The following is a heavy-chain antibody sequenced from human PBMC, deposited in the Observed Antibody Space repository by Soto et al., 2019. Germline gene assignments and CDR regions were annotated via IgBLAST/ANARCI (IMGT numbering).Heavy chain of an antibody. CDR2: ISYSGST. J-gene: IGHJ5*02. CDR1: GGSISSYY. Sequence: SETLSLTCTVSGGSISSYYWSWIRQPPGKGLEWIGYISYSGSTDYNPSLKSRVTISFDASKNQISLQVRSATAADAAVYYCASYGDYVRWFDPWGQGTLVTVSS. CDR3: ASYGDYVRWFDP. V-gene: IGHV4-59*01. D-gene: IGHD4-17*01.